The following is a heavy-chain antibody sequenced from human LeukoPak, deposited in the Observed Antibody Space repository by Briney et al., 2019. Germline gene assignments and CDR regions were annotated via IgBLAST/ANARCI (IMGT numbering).Heavy chain of an antibody. V-gene: IGHV3-21*01. CDR3: ATSGVVPAAMGIIYYYYYMDV. CDR2: TSSSSSYI. CDR1: GFTFSSYS. D-gene: IGHD2-2*01. J-gene: IGHJ6*03. Sequence: GGSLRLSCAASGFTFSSYSMNWVRQAPGKGLEWVSSTSSSSSYIYYADSVKGRFTISRDNAKNSLYLQMNSLRAEDTALYYCATSGVVPAAMGIIYYYYYMDVWGKGTTVTVSS.